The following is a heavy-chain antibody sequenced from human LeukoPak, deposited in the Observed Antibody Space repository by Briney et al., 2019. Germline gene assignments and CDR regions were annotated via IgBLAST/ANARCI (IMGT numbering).Heavy chain of an antibody. CDR3: AKQLGYCSDGSCYFPY. V-gene: IGHV3-23*01. J-gene: IGHJ4*02. D-gene: IGHD2-15*01. Sequence: AGGSLRLSCAASEFTFSNYAMNWVRQAPGKGLEWASGISNNGGYTYYADSVQGRFTISRDNSKSTLCLQMNSLRAEDTAVYYCAKQLGYCSDGSCYFPYWGQGTLVTVSS. CDR2: ISNNGGYT. CDR1: EFTFSNYA.